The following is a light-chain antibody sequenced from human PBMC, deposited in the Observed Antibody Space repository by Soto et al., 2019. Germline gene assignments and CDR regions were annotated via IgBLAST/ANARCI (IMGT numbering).Light chain of an antibody. CDR2: SNN. J-gene: IGLJ1*01. Sequence: QSVLAQPPSASGTPGQRVTISCSGSSSNIGSNTVNWYQQLPGTAPKLLIYSNNQRPSGVPDRFSGSKSGTSASLAISGLQSEDEADYYCAAWDDSLNGRVFGTGRKVTVL. CDR1: SSNIGSNT. CDR3: AAWDDSLNGRV. V-gene: IGLV1-44*01.